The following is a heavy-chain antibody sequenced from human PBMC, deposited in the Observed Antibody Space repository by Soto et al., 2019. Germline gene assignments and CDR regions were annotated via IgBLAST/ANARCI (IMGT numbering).Heavy chain of an antibody. J-gene: IGHJ3*02. V-gene: IGHV1-2*04. CDR1: GYTFTGYY. D-gene: IGHD3-22*01. Sequence: ASVKVSCKASGYTFTGYYMHWVRQAPGQGLEWMGWINPNSGGTNYAQKFQGWVTMTRDTSISTAYMELSRLRSDDTAVYYCAREEVNFGYYYDSSGHPGPFDIWGQGTMVTVSS. CDR2: INPNSGGT. CDR3: AREEVNFGYYYDSSGHPGPFDI.